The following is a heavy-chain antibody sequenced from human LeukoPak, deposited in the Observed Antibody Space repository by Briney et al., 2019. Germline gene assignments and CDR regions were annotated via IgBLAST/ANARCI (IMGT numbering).Heavy chain of an antibody. CDR2: INHSGST. J-gene: IGHJ4*02. V-gene: IGHV4-34*01. CDR1: GGSFSGYY. Sequence: PSETLSLTCAVYGGSFSGYYWSWIRQPPGKGLEWIGEINHSGSTNYNPSLKSRVTISVDTSKNQFSLKLSSVTAADTAVYYCAKGPFDRTIAVADKTGGYWGQGTLVTVSS. D-gene: IGHD6-19*01. CDR3: AKGPFDRTIAVADKTGGY.